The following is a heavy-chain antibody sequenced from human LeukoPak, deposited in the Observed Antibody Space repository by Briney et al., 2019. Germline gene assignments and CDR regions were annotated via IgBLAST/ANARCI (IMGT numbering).Heavy chain of an antibody. J-gene: IGHJ4*02. CDR3: ARSAPLRFTTTYYYDSSGYYFDY. V-gene: IGHV1-69*05. Sequence: ASVKVSCKASGGTFSSYAISWVRQAPGQGLEWMGRIIPIFGPANYAQKFQGRVTITTDESTSTAYMELSSLRSEDTAVYYCARSAPLRFTTTYYYDSSGYYFDYWGQGTLVTVSS. D-gene: IGHD3-22*01. CDR1: GGTFSSYA. CDR2: IIPIFGPA.